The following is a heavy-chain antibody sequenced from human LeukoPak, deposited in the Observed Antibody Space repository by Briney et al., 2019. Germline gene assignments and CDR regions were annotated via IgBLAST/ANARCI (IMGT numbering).Heavy chain of an antibody. CDR3: ARDRDTSFDI. Sequence: PGGSLRLSCAASGFTVSSNYMSWVRQAPGKGLEWVSSISSSSSYIYYADSVKGRFTISRDNAKNSLYLQMNSLRAEDTAVYYCARDRDTSFDIWGQGTMVTVSS. J-gene: IGHJ3*02. CDR2: ISSSSSYI. CDR1: GFTVSSNY. D-gene: IGHD5-18*01. V-gene: IGHV3-21*01.